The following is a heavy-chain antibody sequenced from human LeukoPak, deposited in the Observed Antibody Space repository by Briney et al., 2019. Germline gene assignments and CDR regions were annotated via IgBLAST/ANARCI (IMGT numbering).Heavy chain of an antibody. J-gene: IGHJ4*02. CDR2: IYPDDSDT. CDR1: GYSFTKYW. CDR3: ARGPGYFDY. Sequence: GESLKISCQGSGYSFTKYWIAWVRQMPGKGLEWMGIIYPDDSDTRYSPSFRGQVTISADKSFSTAYLQWSSLEASDTAMYYCARGPGYFDYWGPGTLVTVSS. V-gene: IGHV5-51*01.